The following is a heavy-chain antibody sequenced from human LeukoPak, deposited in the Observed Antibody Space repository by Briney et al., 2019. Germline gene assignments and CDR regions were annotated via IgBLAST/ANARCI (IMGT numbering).Heavy chain of an antibody. V-gene: IGHV1-18*04. Sequence: GASVKVSCKASGYTFTSYGINWVRQAPGQGLEWMGWISAYNGNTNYAQKLQGRVTMTTDTSTSTAYMELRSLRSDDTAVYYCARDWSFGSGSYNNWFDPWGQGTLVTVSS. J-gene: IGHJ5*02. CDR1: GYTFTSYG. CDR3: ARDWSFGSGSYNNWFDP. CDR2: ISAYNGNT. D-gene: IGHD3-10*01.